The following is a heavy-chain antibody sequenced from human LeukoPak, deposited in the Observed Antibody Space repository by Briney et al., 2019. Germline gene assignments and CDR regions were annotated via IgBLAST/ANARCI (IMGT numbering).Heavy chain of an antibody. CDR1: GYTFTSYG. CDR2: ISAYNGNT. D-gene: IGHD3-10*01. Sequence: ASVKVSCKASGYTFTSYGISWVRQAPGQGLEWMGWISAYNGNTNYAQKLQGRVTMTTDTSTSTAYMELRSLRSDDTAVYYCASATYYYGSGSYWWFDPWGQGTLVTVSS. J-gene: IGHJ5*02. CDR3: ASATYYYGSGSYWWFDP. V-gene: IGHV1-18*01.